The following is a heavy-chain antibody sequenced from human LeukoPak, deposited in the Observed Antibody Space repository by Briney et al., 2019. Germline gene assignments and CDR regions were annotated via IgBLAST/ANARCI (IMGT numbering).Heavy chain of an antibody. J-gene: IGHJ4*02. Sequence: ASVKVSCKASGYTFTGYCIHWVRQAPGQGLEWMGWMRFNSGGTNYAQKFQGRVTMTRDTSTSTAYMELSRLRSDDTAVYYCAREFDGSGSYYPLDSWGQGTLVTVSS. CDR3: AREFDGSGSYYPLDS. V-gene: IGHV1-2*02. D-gene: IGHD3-10*01. CDR2: MRFNSGGT. CDR1: GYTFTGYC.